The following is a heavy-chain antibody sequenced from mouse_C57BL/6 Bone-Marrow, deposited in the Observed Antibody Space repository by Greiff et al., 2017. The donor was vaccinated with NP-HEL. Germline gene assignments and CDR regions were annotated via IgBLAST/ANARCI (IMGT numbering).Heavy chain of an antibody. CDR2: IYPGNGDT. CDR1: GYTFTSYN. D-gene: IGHD1-1*01. J-gene: IGHJ4*01. Sequence: QSGAELVRPGASVKMSCKASGYTFTSYNMHWVKQTPRQGLEWIGAIYPGNGDTSYNQKLKGKATLTVDKSSSTAYMQLSSLTSDDSAVYFCASGGYGSDYYAMDYWGQGTSVTVSS. CDR3: ASGGYGSDYYAMDY. V-gene: IGHV1-12*01.